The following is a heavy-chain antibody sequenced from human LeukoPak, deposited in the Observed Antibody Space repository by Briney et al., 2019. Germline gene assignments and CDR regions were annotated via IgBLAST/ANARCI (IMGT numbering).Heavy chain of an antibody. J-gene: IGHJ3*02. D-gene: IGHD6-13*01. Sequence: ASVKVSCKASGYTFTSYGISWVRQAPGQGLEWMGWISGYNGNTNYAQKLQGRVTMTTDTSTSTAYMELRSLRSDDTAVYYCARDRWYSRNWNDAVDIWGQGTMVTVSS. CDR3: ARDRWYSRNWNDAVDI. V-gene: IGHV1-18*01. CDR1: GYTFTSYG. CDR2: ISGYNGNT.